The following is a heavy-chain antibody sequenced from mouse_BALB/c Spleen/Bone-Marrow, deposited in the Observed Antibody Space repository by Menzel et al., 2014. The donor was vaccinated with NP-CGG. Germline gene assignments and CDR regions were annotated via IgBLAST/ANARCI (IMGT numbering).Heavy chain of an antibody. Sequence: VQLQQPGPELVKPGASVKISCKASGYSFTGYFMNWVMQSHGKSLEWIGRINPYNGDTFYNQKFKGKATLTVDRSSSTAHMELRSLASEDSAVYYCARSGHYGSSYFDYWGQGTTLTVSS. CDR1: GYSFTGYF. D-gene: IGHD1-1*01. V-gene: IGHV1-20*02. CDR3: ARSGHYGSSYFDY. CDR2: INPYNGDT. J-gene: IGHJ2*01.